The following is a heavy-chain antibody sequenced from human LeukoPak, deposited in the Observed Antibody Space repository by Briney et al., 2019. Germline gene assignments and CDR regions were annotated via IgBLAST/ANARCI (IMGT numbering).Heavy chain of an antibody. CDR1: GFSFNMYD. J-gene: IGHJ5*02. V-gene: IGHV3-13*01. Sequence: QSGGSLRLSCAASGFSFNMYDIHWVRQAPGGGLEWVSAIGKAGDTYYSGSVKGRFTISRENAKNSLYLQMNSLRAGDTAVYYCARGGDGFDPWGQGTLVTVSS. CDR2: IGKAGDT. CDR3: ARGGDGFDP.